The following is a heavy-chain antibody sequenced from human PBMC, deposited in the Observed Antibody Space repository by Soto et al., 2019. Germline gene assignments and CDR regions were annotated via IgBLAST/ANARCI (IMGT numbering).Heavy chain of an antibody. V-gene: IGHV1-46*01. CDR3: AKRAAGGGPANALDT. CDR2: INPSGGST. Sequence: GASVKVSCKASGYTFTSYYMHWVRQAPGQGLEWMGIINPSGGSTSYAQKFQGRVTMTRDTSTSTVYMELSSLRSEDTAVYYCAKRAAGGGPANALDTWGKGTLV. J-gene: IGHJ3*02. D-gene: IGHD3-16*01. CDR1: GYTFTSYY.